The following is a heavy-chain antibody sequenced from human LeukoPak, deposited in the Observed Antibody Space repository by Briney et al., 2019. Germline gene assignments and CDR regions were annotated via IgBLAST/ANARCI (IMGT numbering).Heavy chain of an antibody. Sequence: GESLKISCKGSGYTFTNYWIVWVRQMPGKGLEWMGIIYPDNSDTRYSLSFQGQVTISVDKSISTAYLQWSSLQAPDTAMYYCARRSHESGREFDYWGQGTLVTVSS. D-gene: IGHD5-24*01. CDR1: GYTFTNYW. J-gene: IGHJ4*02. V-gene: IGHV5-51*01. CDR3: ARRSHESGREFDY. CDR2: IYPDNSDT.